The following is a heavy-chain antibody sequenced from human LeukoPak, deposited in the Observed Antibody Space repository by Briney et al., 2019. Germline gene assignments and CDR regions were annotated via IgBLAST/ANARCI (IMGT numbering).Heavy chain of an antibody. Sequence: GGSLRLSCAASGFTFSSYGMHWVRQVLGKGLDWVAVVSYDGSNKYYADSVKGRFTISRDNSKKTLYLQMNSLSPDDTALYYWAKARPPYGDYSYYFDYWGVGTLVTVPS. J-gene: IGHJ4*02. D-gene: IGHD4-17*01. CDR2: VSYDGSNK. V-gene: IGHV3-30*18. CDR1: GFTFSSYG. CDR3: AKARPPYGDYSYYFDY.